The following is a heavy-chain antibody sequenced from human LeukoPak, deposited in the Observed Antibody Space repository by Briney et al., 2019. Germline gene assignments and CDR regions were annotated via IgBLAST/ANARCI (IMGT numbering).Heavy chain of an antibody. CDR2: INTRTGDT. D-gene: IGHD6-19*01. V-gene: IGHV1-3*03. CDR3: ARDSGRGWYEFQ. J-gene: IGHJ4*02. CDR1: GYTFYNYA. Sequence: ASVKVSCKASGYTFYNYAIHWLRQAPGQGLEWMGWINTRTGDTEYSQKFQGRVSITKDTPESTAYMELRSLRSEDMAVYYCARDSGRGWYEFQWGQGTLVTVSS.